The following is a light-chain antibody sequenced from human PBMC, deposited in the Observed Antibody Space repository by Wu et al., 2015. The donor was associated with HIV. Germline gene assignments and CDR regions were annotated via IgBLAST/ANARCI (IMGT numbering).Light chain of an antibody. J-gene: IGKJ1*01. Sequence: IVLTQSPATLSLSPGERATLSCRTSQSVSWYVAWFQQKPGQAPRLLIYDSANRATGIPARFSGSGSGTDFTLTISRVEPEDFAVYYCQQYGISPWTFGQGTKVEIK. CDR2: DSA. V-gene: IGKV3-20*01. CDR3: QQYGISPWT. CDR1: QSVSWY.